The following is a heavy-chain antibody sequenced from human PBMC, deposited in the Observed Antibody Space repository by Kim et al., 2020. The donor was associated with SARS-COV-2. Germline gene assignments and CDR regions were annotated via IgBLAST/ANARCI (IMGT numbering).Heavy chain of an antibody. D-gene: IGHD3-9*01. Sequence: ASVKVSCKASGYTFGSYGVNWVRQAPGQGLEWMEWINAYNGKTNYAQKLQGRVTMTTDTSTSTAYMELRSLRSDDTAVYYCARRGTQYVDCSDYWGQGTLVTVSS. V-gene: IGHV1-18*01. J-gene: IGHJ4*02. CDR1: GYTFGSYG. CDR3: ARRGTQYVDCSDY. CDR2: INAYNGKT.